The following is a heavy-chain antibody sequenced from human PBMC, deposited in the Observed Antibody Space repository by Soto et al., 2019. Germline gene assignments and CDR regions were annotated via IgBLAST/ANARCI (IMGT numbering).Heavy chain of an antibody. V-gene: IGHV4-34*01. CDR1: GGSFSGYY. CDR3: ARAGEYYDFWSGSSRDYYYYYMYV. Sequence: PSETVSLTCGVSGGSFSGYYWSWIRQPPGKGLEWIGEINHSRTTNYNPSLKSRVTISIDTSKNQFSLKLSSVTAADTAVYYCARAGEYYDFWSGSSRDYYYYYMYVWGKGTTVTVSS. D-gene: IGHD3-3*01. J-gene: IGHJ6*03. CDR2: INHSRTT.